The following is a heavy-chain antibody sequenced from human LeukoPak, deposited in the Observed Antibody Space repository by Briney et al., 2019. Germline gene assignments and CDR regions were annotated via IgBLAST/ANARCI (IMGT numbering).Heavy chain of an antibody. CDR1: GLTFSSYW. CDR2: ISGDGGST. Sequence: GGSLRLSCAASGLTFSSYWMHWVRQAPGKGLEWVSLISGDGGSTYYADSVKGRFTVSRDNSRNSLYLQMNSLRTEDTALYYCAKGGDSSGYYYPFDYWGQGTLVTVSS. D-gene: IGHD3-22*01. CDR3: AKGGDSSGYYYPFDY. V-gene: IGHV3-43*02. J-gene: IGHJ4*02.